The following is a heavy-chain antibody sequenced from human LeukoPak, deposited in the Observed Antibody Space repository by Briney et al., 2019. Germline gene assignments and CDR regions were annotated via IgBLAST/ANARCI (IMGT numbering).Heavy chain of an antibody. D-gene: IGHD2-2*01. CDR2: IRYDGGNK. CDR1: GFTFSSYG. J-gene: IGHJ6*04. Sequence: GGSLRLSCAASGFTFSSYGMHWVRQAPGKGLEWVAFIRYDGGNKYYADSVKGRFTISRDNSKNTLYLQMNSLRAEDTAVYYCASSCSSTSCYGRDVWGKGTTVTVSS. CDR3: ASSCSSTSCYGRDV. V-gene: IGHV3-30*02.